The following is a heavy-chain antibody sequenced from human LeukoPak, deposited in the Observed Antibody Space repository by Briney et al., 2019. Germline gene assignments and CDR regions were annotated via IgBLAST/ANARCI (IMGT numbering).Heavy chain of an antibody. Sequence: GGSLRLSRAASGFTFSSYGMHWVRQAPGKGLEWVAVIWYDGSKIYYADSVKGRFTISRDNSKNTLYLQMNSLRAEDTAVYYCAKSRGRFSSSWTAFDSWGQGTLVTVSS. CDR1: GFTFSSYG. J-gene: IGHJ4*02. CDR2: IWYDGSKI. D-gene: IGHD6-6*01. V-gene: IGHV3-33*06. CDR3: AKSRGRFSSSWTAFDS.